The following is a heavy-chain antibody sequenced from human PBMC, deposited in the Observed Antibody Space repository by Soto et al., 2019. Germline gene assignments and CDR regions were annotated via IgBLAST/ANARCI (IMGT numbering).Heavy chain of an antibody. CDR3: AKGNYYDSSGQNFDY. CDR2: ISGSGGSA. J-gene: IGHJ4*02. D-gene: IGHD3-22*01. Sequence: GGSLRLSCAASGFTFSNYAMSWVRQAPGKGLEWVSSISGSGGSAYYADSVKGRFTISRDNSKNTLYLQMNSLRDEDTAVYYCAKGNYYDSSGQNFDYWGQGTLVTVSS. V-gene: IGHV3-23*01. CDR1: GFTFSNYA.